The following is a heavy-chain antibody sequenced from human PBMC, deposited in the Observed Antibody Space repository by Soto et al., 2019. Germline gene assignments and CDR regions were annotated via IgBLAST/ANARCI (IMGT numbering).Heavy chain of an antibody. V-gene: IGHV4-59*01. D-gene: IGHD3-22*01. J-gene: IGHJ5*02. CDR3: ARGSGYYSDWFDP. CDR2: IYYSGST. CDR1: GGSISSYY. Sequence: SETLSLTCTVSGGSISSYYWSWIRQPPGKGLEWIGYIYYSGSTNYNPSLKSRVTISVDTSKNQFSLKLSSVTAADTAVYYCARGSGYYSDWFDPWGQGTLVTVSS.